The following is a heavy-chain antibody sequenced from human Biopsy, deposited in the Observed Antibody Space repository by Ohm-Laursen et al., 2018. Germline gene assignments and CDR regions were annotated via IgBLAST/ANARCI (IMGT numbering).Heavy chain of an antibody. V-gene: IGHV4-34*01. D-gene: IGHD3-22*01. J-gene: IGHJ6*02. CDR1: GESFNGYY. Sequence: SDTLSLTCAVYGESFNGYYWSWIRQTPGKGLEWIGEINHSGRTNYNPSLKSRVTISVDTSKNQFSLKVRSVTAADTVVYYCVRGVDYYDPYHYYALDVWGQGTTATVSS. CDR2: INHSGRT. CDR3: VRGVDYYDPYHYYALDV.